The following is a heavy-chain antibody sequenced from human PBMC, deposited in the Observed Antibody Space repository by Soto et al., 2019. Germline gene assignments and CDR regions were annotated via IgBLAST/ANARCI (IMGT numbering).Heavy chain of an antibody. CDR1: GFTFDDYA. J-gene: IGHJ6*02. Sequence: EVQLVESGGGLVQPGRSLRLSCAASGFTFDDYAMHWVRQAPGKGLEWVSGISWNSGSIGYVDSVKGRFTISRDNAKNSLYLQMNSLRAEDTALYYCAKDIIRAAAGPYYYYGMDVWGQGTTVTVSS. D-gene: IGHD6-13*01. CDR3: AKDIIRAAAGPYYYYGMDV. CDR2: ISWNSGSI. V-gene: IGHV3-9*01.